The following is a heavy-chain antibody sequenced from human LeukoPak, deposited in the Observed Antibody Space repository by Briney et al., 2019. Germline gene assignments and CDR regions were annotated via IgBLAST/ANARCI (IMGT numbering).Heavy chain of an antibody. V-gene: IGHV4-34*01. J-gene: IGHJ3*02. CDR3: ARGRFGGDAFDI. D-gene: IGHD3-10*01. Sequence: TETLSLTCAVYGGSFSSYYWGWIRQLPGKGLEWIGSIYHSGSTYYNPSLKSRVTISVDTSKNQFSLKLSSVTAADTAVYYCARGRFGGDAFDIWGQGTMVTVSS. CDR2: IYHSGST. CDR1: GGSFSSYY.